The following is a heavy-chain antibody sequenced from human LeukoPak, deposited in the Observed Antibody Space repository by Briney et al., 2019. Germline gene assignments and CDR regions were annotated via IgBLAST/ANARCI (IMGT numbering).Heavy chain of an antibody. J-gene: IGHJ4*02. D-gene: IGHD6-13*01. V-gene: IGHV1-69*05. CDR3: ARERPPGDSSSWFLEGYFDI. CDR2: IIPIFGTA. CDR1: GGTFGSYA. Sequence: GASVKVSCKASGGTFGSYAITWVRQAPGQGLEWMGRIIPIFGTANYAQKFQGRVTITTDESTSTAYMELSTLRSDDTAVYYCARERPPGDSSSWFLEGYFDIWGQGTLVTVSS.